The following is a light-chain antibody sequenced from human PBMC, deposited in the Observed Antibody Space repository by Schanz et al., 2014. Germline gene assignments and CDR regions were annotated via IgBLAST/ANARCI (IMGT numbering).Light chain of an antibody. Sequence: QSALTQPPSASGSPGQSVTISCTGTSSDVGGYNYVSWYQQHPGKAPKLMIYEDTKRPSGVPDRFSGSKSDNTASLTVSGLQVEDEADYYCGSYAGNINWVFGGGTKLTVL. CDR2: EDT. CDR3: GSYAGNINWV. CDR1: SSDVGGYNY. J-gene: IGLJ3*02. V-gene: IGLV2-8*01.